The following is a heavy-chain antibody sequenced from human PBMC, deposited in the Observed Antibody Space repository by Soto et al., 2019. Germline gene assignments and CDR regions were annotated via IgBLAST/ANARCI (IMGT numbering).Heavy chain of an antibody. CDR1: GYSFTSYW. V-gene: IGHV5-51*01. CDR2: IYPGDSDT. Sequence: PGESLKISCKGSGYSFTSYWIGWVRQMPGKGLEWMGIIYPGDSDTRYSPSFQGQVTISADKSISTAYLQWSSLKASDTAMYYCARHVLYDFWSGYYTPRGHAFDIWGQGTMVTVSS. D-gene: IGHD3-3*01. CDR3: ARHVLYDFWSGYYTPRGHAFDI. J-gene: IGHJ3*02.